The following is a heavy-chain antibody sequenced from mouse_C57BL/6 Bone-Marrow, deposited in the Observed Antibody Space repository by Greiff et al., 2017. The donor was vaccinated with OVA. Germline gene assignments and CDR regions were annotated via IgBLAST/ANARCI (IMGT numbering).Heavy chain of an antibody. CDR2: ISYDGSN. J-gene: IGHJ2*01. CDR3: ARSLYYFDY. CDR1: GYSITSGYY. V-gene: IGHV3-6*01. Sequence: EVKLVESGPGLVKPSQSLSLTCSVTGYSITSGYYWYWNRQPPGNQLEWMGFISYDGSNNYNPTLKNRISITLDTSTNQLFLKLNSLTTEDTATCDCARSLYYFDYWGQGTTLTVSS. D-gene: IGHD6-1*01.